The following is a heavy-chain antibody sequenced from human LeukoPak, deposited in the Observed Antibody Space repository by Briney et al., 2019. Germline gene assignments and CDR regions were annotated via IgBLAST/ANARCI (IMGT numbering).Heavy chain of an antibody. CDR1: GFTFSSYA. D-gene: IGHD2-2*03. V-gene: IGHV3-23*01. Sequence: PGRSLRLSCAASGFTFSSYAMSWVRQAPGKGLEWVSAISGSGGSTYYADSVKGRFTISRDNSKNTLYLQMNTLRAEDTALYYCAKHGYCSGISCFFDFWGQGTLVTVSS. CDR3: AKHGYCSGISCFFDF. J-gene: IGHJ4*02. CDR2: ISGSGGST.